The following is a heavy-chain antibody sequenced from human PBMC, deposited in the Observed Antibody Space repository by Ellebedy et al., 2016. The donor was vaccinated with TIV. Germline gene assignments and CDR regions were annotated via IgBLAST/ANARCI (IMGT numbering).Heavy chain of an antibody. J-gene: IGHJ4*02. CDR3: ARDLTGWFDY. V-gene: IGHV4-39*02. CDR2: IYYSGST. CDR1: GGSISSSSYY. Sequence: SETLSLTXTVSGGSISSSSYYWGWIRQPPGKGLEWIGSIYYSGSTYYNPSLKSRVTISVDTSKNQFSLKLSSVTAADTAVYYCARDLTGWFDYWGQGTLVTVSS. D-gene: IGHD2-15*01.